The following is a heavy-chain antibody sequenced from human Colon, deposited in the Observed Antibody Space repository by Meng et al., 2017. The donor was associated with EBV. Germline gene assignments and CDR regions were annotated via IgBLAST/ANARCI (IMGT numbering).Heavy chain of an antibody. D-gene: IGHD2/OR15-2a*01. CDR2: IYHSGST. Sequence: VQRQAAGRGLVKPSGTLSLTCAVSGGSISGTNWWSWVRQPPGKGLEWIGEIYHSGSTNYNPSLKSRVTISVDKSKNQFSLKLNSVTAADTAVYYCARTAYFDFQRAFGYWGQGTLVTVSS. V-gene: IGHV4-4*02. CDR1: GGSISGTNW. J-gene: IGHJ4*02. CDR3: ARTAYFDFQRAFGY.